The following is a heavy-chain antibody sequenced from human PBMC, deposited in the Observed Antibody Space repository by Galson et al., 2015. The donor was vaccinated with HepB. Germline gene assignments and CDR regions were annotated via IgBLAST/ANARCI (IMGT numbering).Heavy chain of an antibody. J-gene: IGHJ4*02. CDR1: GFPFSVYG. CDR2: IGHDGTYK. V-gene: IGHV3-33*01. D-gene: IGHD3-10*01. CDR3: VRGLSSGHLGC. Sequence: SLRLSCAASGFPFSVYGMHWVRQAPGKGLEWVSVIGHDGTYKDYTDSVKGRFTISRDNSRNTLYLQMDSLRAEDTAVYYCVRGLSSGHLGCWGQGTLVSVSS.